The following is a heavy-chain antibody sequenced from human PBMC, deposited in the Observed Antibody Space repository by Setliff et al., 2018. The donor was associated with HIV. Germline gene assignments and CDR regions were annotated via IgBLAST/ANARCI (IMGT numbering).Heavy chain of an antibody. Sequence: ETLSLTCTVSGGSISSYYWSWIRQPPGKGLEWIGYIYYNGNTDYNPSLKSRVTISVDTSKNQLSLKLSSVTAADTAVYYCAREIYGGNSRPFDYWGQGTLVTVSS. V-gene: IGHV4-59*01. CDR2: IYYNGNT. CDR1: GGSISSYY. D-gene: IGHD4-17*01. CDR3: AREIYGGNSRPFDY. J-gene: IGHJ4*02.